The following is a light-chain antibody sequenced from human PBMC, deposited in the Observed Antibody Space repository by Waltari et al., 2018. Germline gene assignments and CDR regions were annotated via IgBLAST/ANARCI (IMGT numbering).Light chain of an antibody. V-gene: IGLV2-14*03. CDR1: SSDVCASNY. CDR3: SSYISGVTLYV. CDR2: DVT. Sequence: QSALTQPASVSGSPGQSITISCTGTSSDVCASNYVSWYQQHPGKAPKLMIYDVTKRPSGVSGRFSGSKSGNTASLTISGLQAEDEADYYCSSYISGVTLYVFGTGTKVTVL. J-gene: IGLJ1*01.